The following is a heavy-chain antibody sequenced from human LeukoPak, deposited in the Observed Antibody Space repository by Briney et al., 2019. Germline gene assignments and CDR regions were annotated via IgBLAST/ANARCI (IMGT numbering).Heavy chain of an antibody. CDR3: ARAWAGSASY. CDR2: INQDGSKI. CDR1: GFTFSIYS. D-gene: IGHD6-19*01. Sequence: GGSLRLSCAASGFTFSIYSMNWVRQAPGKGLEWVANINQDGSKIYYADSMTGRFTISRDTAKNSPYLQMNSLRVEDTAVYYCARAWAGSASYWGQGTLVTVSS. V-gene: IGHV3-7*04. J-gene: IGHJ4*02.